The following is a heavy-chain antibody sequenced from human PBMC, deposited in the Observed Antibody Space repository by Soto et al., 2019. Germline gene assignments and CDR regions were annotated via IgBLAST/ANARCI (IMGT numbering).Heavy chain of an antibody. D-gene: IGHD6-25*01. CDR1: GGSFSGYY. Sequence: QVQLQQWGAGLLKPSETLSLTCADYGGSFSGYYWSWIRQPPGKGREWIGAINQGGSTNYNPSLKRRVTISAATSKNPLPLKLHSVTGADTAVYHCGSRGYVGYWGQGTLVTVFS. CDR3: GSRGYVGY. CDR2: INQGGST. V-gene: IGHV4-34*01. J-gene: IGHJ4*02.